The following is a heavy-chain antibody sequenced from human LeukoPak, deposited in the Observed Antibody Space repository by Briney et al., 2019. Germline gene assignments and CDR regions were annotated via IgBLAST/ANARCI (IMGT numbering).Heavy chain of an antibody. CDR2: INSDGSVI. CDR3: ARAISIAARLDYFDY. J-gene: IGHJ4*02. V-gene: IGHV3-74*01. D-gene: IGHD6-6*01. Sequence: GGSLRLSCAASGFTLSGLWMHWVRQAPGKGLVWVSRINSDGSVINYVDSVKGRFTISRDNAKNTLYLQMNSLRAEDTAVYYCARAISIAARLDYFDYWGQGTLVTVSS. CDR1: GFTLSGLW.